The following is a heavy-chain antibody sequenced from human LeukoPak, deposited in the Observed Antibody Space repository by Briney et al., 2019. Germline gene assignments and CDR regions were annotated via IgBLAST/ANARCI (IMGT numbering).Heavy chain of an antibody. Sequence: SETLSLTCAVYGGSFSGYYWSWIRQPPGKGPEWIGEINHSGSTNYNPSLKSRVTISVDTSKNQFSLKLSSVTAADTAVYYCARLGYSYGIWPAAVDGGDYWGQGTLVTVSS. D-gene: IGHD5-18*01. V-gene: IGHV4-34*01. CDR2: INHSGST. CDR1: GGSFSGYY. J-gene: IGHJ4*02. CDR3: ARLGYSYGIWPAAVDGGDY.